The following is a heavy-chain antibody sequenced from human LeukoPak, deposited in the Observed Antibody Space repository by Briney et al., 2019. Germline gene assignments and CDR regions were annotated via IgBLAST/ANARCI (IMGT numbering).Heavy chain of an antibody. D-gene: IGHD5-12*01. Sequence: NASETLSLTCTVSGGSIGSYYWSWIRQPPGKGLEGIGHISYSGSTNFNPSLKSRVTISVDTSKNQFSLKLSSVTAADTAVYYCARGGSGYALNWFDPWGQGTLVTVSS. CDR2: ISYSGST. V-gene: IGHV4-59*01. CDR3: ARGGSGYALNWFDP. J-gene: IGHJ5*02. CDR1: GGSIGSYY.